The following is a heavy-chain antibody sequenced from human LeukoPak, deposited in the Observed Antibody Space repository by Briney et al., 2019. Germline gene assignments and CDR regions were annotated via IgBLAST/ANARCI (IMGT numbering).Heavy chain of an antibody. CDR1: GGSISSGGYY. CDR2: IYHSGST. Sequence: PSQTLSLTCTVSGGSISSGGYYWSWIRQPPGKGLEWIGYIYHSGSTYYNPSLKSRLTISVDTSKIQLSLRLSSVTAADTAVYYCASAKTLSSLFDYWGQGTLVTVSS. V-gene: IGHV4-30-2*01. D-gene: IGHD2/OR15-2a*01. CDR3: ASAKTLSSLFDY. J-gene: IGHJ4*02.